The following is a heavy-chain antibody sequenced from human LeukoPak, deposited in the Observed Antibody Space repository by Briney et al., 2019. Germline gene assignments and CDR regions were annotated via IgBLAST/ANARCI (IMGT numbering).Heavy chain of an antibody. CDR3: MRQRGASGTINHFDP. V-gene: IGHV5-51*01. D-gene: IGHD3-10*01. CDR1: GYSFTTYW. CDR2: IYPDDSDT. J-gene: IGHJ5*02. Sequence: PGESLKISCKTSGYSFTTYWIGWVRQMPGTGLEWVGAIYPDDSDTRYSPSFQGQVVISADRSIRTAYLQWNTLKTSDTAMYYCMRQRGASGTINHFDPWGQGTLVTISS.